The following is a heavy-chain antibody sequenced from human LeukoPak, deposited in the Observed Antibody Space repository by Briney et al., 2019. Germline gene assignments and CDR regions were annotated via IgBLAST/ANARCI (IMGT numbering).Heavy chain of an antibody. CDR3: SRSGVVVVATRGNYMDV. J-gene: IGHJ6*03. CDR2: INWEGSST. D-gene: IGHD2-21*01. Sequence: LSGGSLRLSCAASGFSFDVYTMHWVRQTPGEGLEWVPLINWEGSSTFYADSVKGRFTISRDNSKNSLYLQMNSLRIEDTGLYFCSRSGVVVVATRGNYMDVWGKGTTVTVSS. CDR1: GFSFDVYT. V-gene: IGHV3-43*01.